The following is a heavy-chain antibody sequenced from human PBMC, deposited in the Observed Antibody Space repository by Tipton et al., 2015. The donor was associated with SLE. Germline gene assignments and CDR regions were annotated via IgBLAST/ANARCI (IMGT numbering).Heavy chain of an antibody. CDR2: TYYRSKWYN. D-gene: IGHD3-16*01. V-gene: IGHV6-1*01. CDR3: ARDGGLQGDAFDI. J-gene: IGHJ3*02. CDR1: GDSVSSNSAA. Sequence: LRLSCAISGDSVSSNSAAWNWIRQSPSRGLEWLGRTYYRSKWYNDYAVSVKSRISIDPDTSKNQFSLQLNSVTPEDTAVYYCARDGGLQGDAFDIWGQGTMVTVSS.